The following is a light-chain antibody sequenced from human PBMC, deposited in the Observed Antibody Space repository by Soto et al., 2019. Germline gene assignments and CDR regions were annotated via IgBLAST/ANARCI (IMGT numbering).Light chain of an antibody. CDR1: SSDIGGYNF. V-gene: IGLV2-14*03. Sequence: QSALTQPASVSGSPGQSITISCTGTSSDIGGYNFVSWYQHYPGKAPQLMIYGVTNRPSGVSHRFSGSKSDNTASLTIFGLQAEDEADYYCSSYTSTSPLAVFGPGTKVTVL. CDR2: GVT. J-gene: IGLJ1*01. CDR3: SSYTSTSPLAV.